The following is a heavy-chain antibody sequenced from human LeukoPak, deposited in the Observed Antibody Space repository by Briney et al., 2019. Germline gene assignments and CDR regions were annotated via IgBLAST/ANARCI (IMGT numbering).Heavy chain of an antibody. CDR1: GGSISSYY. D-gene: IGHD1-1*01. CDR2: IYGSGST. J-gene: IGHJ5*02. Sequence: PSETLSLTCTISGGSISSYYWSWIRQPPGKGLEWIGHIYGSGSTNYNPSLKSRVTLSVDTSKNQFSLKLSSVTAADTAVYYCAREGTSGTHLNWFDPWGQGTLVTVSS. CDR3: AREGTSGTHLNWFDP. V-gene: IGHV4-59*01.